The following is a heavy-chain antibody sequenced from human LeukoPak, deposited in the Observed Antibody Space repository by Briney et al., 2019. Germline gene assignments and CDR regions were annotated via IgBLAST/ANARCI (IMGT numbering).Heavy chain of an antibody. J-gene: IGHJ6*03. D-gene: IGHD2-15*01. CDR2: IYTSGGT. V-gene: IGHV4-4*07. CDR1: GGSISSYY. CDR3: ARDRDVVVVAATHHYYYYMDV. Sequence: PSETLSLTCTVSGGSISSYYWSWIRQPAGKGLEWIGRIYTSGGTNYNPPLKSRVTMSVDTSKNQFSLKLRSVTAADTAVYYCARDRDVVVVAATHHYYYYMDVWGKGTTVTVSS.